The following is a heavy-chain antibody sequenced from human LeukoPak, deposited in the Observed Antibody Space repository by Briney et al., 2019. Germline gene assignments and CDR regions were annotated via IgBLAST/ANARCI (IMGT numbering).Heavy chain of an antibody. J-gene: IGHJ4*02. CDR3: AKRPTVGYYCEY. D-gene: IGHD3-22*01. V-gene: IGHV3-23*01. Sequence: SGGSLRLSCAASGFTFSSYAMSWVRQAPGKGREWVSAISGSGGSTYYADSVKGRFTISRDNSKNTLYLQMNSLRAEDTAVYYCAKRPTVGYYCEYWGQGTLVTVSS. CDR1: GFTFSSYA. CDR2: ISGSGGST.